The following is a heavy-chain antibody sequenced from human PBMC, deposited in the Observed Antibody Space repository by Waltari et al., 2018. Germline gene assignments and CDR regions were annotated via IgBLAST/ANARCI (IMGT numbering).Heavy chain of an antibody. V-gene: IGHV4-59*11. D-gene: IGHD2-15*01. CDR2: IYYSGST. Sequence: QVQLQESGPGLVKPSETLSLTCTVSGGSISSHYWSWIRQPPGKGLEWIGYIYYSGSTNYNPSLKSRVTISVDTSKNQFSLKLSSVTAADTAVYYCARDRGYCSGGSCYGDAFDIWGQGTMVIVSS. CDR1: GGSISSHY. J-gene: IGHJ3*02. CDR3: ARDRGYCSGGSCYGDAFDI.